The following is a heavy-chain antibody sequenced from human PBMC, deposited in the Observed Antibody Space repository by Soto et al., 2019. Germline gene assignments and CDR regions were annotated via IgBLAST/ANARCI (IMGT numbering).Heavy chain of an antibody. D-gene: IGHD6-19*01. CDR1: GGTFSSYA. V-gene: IGHV1-69*01. CDR2: IIPIFGTA. CDR3: ARSQNGGYSGWFEP. J-gene: IGHJ5*02. Sequence: QVQLVQSGAEVKKPGSSVKVSCKASGGTFSSYAISWVRQAPGQGLEWMGGIIPIFGTANYAQMFQGRVTITAYESTSTANMELSSLRSEDTAVYYCARSQNGGYSGWFEPWGQGTLVTVSS.